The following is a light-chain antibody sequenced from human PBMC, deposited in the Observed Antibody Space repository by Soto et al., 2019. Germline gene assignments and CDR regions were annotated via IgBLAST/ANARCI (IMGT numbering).Light chain of an antibody. CDR1: QSVSSSY. CDR2: GAS. V-gene: IGKV3-15*01. Sequence: EIVLTQSPGTLSLSPGERATLSCISSQSVSSSYLAWYQQKPGQAPRLLIYGASRRATGFPARFSGSGSGTDFTLTISSLQSEDFAVYYCQQYNNWPWTFGQGTKVDIK. J-gene: IGKJ1*01. CDR3: QQYNNWPWT.